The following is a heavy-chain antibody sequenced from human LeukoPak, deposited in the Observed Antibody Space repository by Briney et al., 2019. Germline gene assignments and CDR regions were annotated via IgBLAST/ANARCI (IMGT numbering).Heavy chain of an antibody. J-gene: IGHJ4*02. Sequence: GGSLRLSCAASGFTVSSNYMSWVRQAPGKGLEWVSVIYSGGSTYYADSVKDRFTISRDNSKNTLYLQMNSLRAEDTAVYYCARDAYGYGFDYWGQGTLVTVSS. CDR3: ARDAYGYGFDY. CDR2: IYSGGST. V-gene: IGHV3-66*01. CDR1: GFTVSSNY. D-gene: IGHD5-18*01.